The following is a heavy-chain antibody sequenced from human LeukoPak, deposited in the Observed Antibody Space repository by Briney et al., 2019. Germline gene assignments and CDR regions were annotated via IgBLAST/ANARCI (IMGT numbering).Heavy chain of an antibody. V-gene: IGHV1-8*01. CDR3: VKYERRGFDP. CDR1: GTRDD. D-gene: IGHD2-8*01. J-gene: IGHJ5*02. Sequence: ASVKVSCKTSGTRDDINWVQQAAGQGLEWVGWMNPNDDTGYAQKFQGRVTFTRNTSLRTVYMELRSLTFEDTAVYYCVKYERRGFDPWGQGTLVTVSS. CDR2: MNPNDDT.